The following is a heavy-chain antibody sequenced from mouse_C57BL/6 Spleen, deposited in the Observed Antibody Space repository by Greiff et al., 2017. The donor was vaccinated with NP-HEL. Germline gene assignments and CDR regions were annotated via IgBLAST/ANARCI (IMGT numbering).Heavy chain of an antibody. CDR1: GYTFTNYW. J-gene: IGHJ3*01. CDR2: IYPGGGYT. Sequence: QVQLKESGAELVRPGTSVKMSCKASGYTFTNYWIGWAKQRPGHGLEWIGDIYPGGGYTNYNEKFKGKATLTADKSSSTAYMQFSSLTSEDSAIYYCASITTVRVFAYWGQGTLVTVSA. CDR3: ASITTVRVFAY. V-gene: IGHV1-63*01. D-gene: IGHD1-1*01.